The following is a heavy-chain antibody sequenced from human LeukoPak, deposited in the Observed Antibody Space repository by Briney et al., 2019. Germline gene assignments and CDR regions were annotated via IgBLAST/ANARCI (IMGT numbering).Heavy chain of an antibody. D-gene: IGHD4-23*01. CDR1: GFTFSNAW. CDR2: IKSKTDGGTT. CDR3: TTDSGNSDAFDI. Sequence: PGGSLRLSCAASGFTFSNAWMSWVRQAPGKGLEWVGRIKSKTDGGTTDYAAPVKGRFTISRDDSENTLYLQMNSLKTEDTAVYYCTTDSGNSDAFDIWGQGTMVTVSS. V-gene: IGHV3-15*01. J-gene: IGHJ3*02.